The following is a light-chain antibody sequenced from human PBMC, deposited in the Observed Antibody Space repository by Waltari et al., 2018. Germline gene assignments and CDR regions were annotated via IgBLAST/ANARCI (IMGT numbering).Light chain of an antibody. CDR3: SSYAGNNFYV. J-gene: IGLJ1*01. Sequence: QSALTQPPSPSGSPGQSVPIPCTGTTRDVGYYNSVSWYQQHPGKAPKLMIFEVSKRFSGVPDRFSGSKSANTASLTVSGLQAEDEADYYCSSYAGNNFYVFGTGTTVTVL. CDR2: EVS. CDR1: TRDVGYYNS. V-gene: IGLV2-8*01.